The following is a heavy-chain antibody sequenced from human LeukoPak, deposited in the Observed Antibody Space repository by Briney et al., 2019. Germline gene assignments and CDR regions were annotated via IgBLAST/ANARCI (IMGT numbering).Heavy chain of an antibody. J-gene: IGHJ5*02. CDR3: ARVLPRIAAAGLYNWFDP. D-gene: IGHD6-13*01. V-gene: IGHV4-59*11. CDR2: IYYSGST. Sequence: SETLSLTCTVSGGSISSHYWSWIRQPPGKGLEWIGYIYYSGSTNYNPSLKSRVTISVDTSKNQFSLKLSSVTAADTAVYYCARVLPRIAAAGLYNWFDPWGREPWSPSPQ. CDR1: GGSISSHY.